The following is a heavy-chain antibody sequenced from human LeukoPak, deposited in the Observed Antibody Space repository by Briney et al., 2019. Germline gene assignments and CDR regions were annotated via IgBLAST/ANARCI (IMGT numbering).Heavy chain of an antibody. CDR3: ARGERLGPDF. J-gene: IGHJ4*02. V-gene: IGHV4-59*01. CDR1: GDSIIGYY. CDR2: IHYSGSS. D-gene: IGHD1-1*01. Sequence: SETLSLTCTVSGDSIIGYYWTWIRQPPGKGLEWIGYIHYSGSSNYNPSLQSRVTISVDTSRGHFSLRLSSATAADTAVYYCARGERLGPDFWGQGTLVTVSS.